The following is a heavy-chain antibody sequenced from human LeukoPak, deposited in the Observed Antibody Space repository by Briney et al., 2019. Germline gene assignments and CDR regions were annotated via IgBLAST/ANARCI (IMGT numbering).Heavy chain of an antibody. J-gene: IGHJ5*02. CDR3: ARDGYCSGGTCYSTMNWFDP. Sequence: ASVKVSCKASGYTFTSYGITWVRQAPGQGLVWMGWISAYNGNTNYAQKLQGRVTLTTDTSTSTAYMELRSLRSDDTAVYYCARDGYCSGGTCYSTMNWFDPWGQGTLVTVSS. D-gene: IGHD2-15*01. CDR2: ISAYNGNT. V-gene: IGHV1-18*01. CDR1: GYTFTSYG.